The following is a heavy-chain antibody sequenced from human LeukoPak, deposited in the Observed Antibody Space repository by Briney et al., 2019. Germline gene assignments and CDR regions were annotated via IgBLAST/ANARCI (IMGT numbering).Heavy chain of an antibody. V-gene: IGHV3-53*01. J-gene: IGHJ1*01. CDR3: ARDSAFSSYSR. D-gene: IGHD2-15*01. Sequence: GGSLRLSCTASGFIVSSSYMSWVRQAPGKGPEWVSIIYSDQRTFYAESVKGRFTISRDDSQNMVLLQMDSLRAEDTARYYCARDSAFSSYSRWGQGALVTVSS. CDR2: IYSDQRT. CDR1: GFIVSSSY.